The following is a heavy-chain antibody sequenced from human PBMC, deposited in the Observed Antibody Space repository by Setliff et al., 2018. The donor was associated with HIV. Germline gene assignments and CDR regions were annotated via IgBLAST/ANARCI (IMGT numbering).Heavy chain of an antibody. J-gene: IGHJ4*02. CDR3: AREAEQGERSSSWYFDY. D-gene: IGHD6-6*01. CDR2: INPSSGGT. Sequence: ASVKVSCKASRYTFTGHYMHWVRQAPGQGLEWVGWINPSSGGTNYAQKFQGRVTMTRDTSISTAYMELSRLTSDDTAVYYCAREAEQGERSSSWYFDYWGQGTLVTVSS. CDR1: RYTFTGHY. V-gene: IGHV1-2*02.